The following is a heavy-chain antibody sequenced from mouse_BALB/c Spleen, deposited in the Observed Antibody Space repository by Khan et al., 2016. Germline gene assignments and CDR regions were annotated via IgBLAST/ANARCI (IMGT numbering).Heavy chain of an antibody. J-gene: IGHJ4*01. CDR2: IDPNYGGT. D-gene: IGHD1-1*02. CDR3: ARGYGKPYYYAMDY. CDR1: GYSFTGYN. V-gene: IGHV1-39*01. Sequence: VQLKQSGPELEKPGASVKISCEASGYSFTGYNMNWVKQSNGKSLEWIGNIDPNYGGTTYNQKFKGKATLTVDKSSSTAYMQLKSLTSEDSAVYYCARGYGKPYYYAMDYWGQGTSVTVSS.